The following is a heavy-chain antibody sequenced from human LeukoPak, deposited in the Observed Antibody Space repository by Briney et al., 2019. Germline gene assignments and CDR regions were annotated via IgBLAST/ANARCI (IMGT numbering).Heavy chain of an antibody. Sequence: GGSLRLSCAASGFTFSTYSINWVRQAPGKGLEWVSYISSDSSTIYYADSLKGRFTISRDNAKNSLSLLMNCLRAEDTAVYYCARDLSSRGYTYGTPAFTFDIWGQGTMVTVSS. CDR1: GFTFSTYS. V-gene: IGHV3-48*01. D-gene: IGHD5-18*01. CDR2: ISSDSSTI. CDR3: ARDLSSRGYTYGTPAFTFDI. J-gene: IGHJ3*02.